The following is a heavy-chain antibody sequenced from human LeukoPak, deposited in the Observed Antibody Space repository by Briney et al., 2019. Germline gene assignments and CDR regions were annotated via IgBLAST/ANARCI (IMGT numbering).Heavy chain of an antibody. CDR2: VKEDGSDK. Sequence: GGSLRLSCAGSGFTFSDYWMTWVRQAPGRGLEWVANVKEDGSDKQYVDSVQGRFTISRDNAENSLYLQMNSLRAEDTAVYYCVRESSVWIGPGIGRPLDVWGNGTAVTVSS. CDR3: VRESSVWIGPGIGRPLDV. V-gene: IGHV3-7*01. J-gene: IGHJ6*04. D-gene: IGHD3-16*01. CDR1: GFTFSDYW.